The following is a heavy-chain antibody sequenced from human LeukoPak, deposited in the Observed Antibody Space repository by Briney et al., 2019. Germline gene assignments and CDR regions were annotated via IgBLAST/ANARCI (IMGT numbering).Heavy chain of an antibody. V-gene: IGHV3-48*04. CDR1: GFTFSNYS. J-gene: IGHJ4*02. Sequence: GGSLRLSCAASGFTFSNYSTNWVRQAPGKGLEWVSYISGTGSTMYYADSVKGRFTISRDNAKNSLYLQMNSLRAEDTAVYYCARRSRNSGRFFFDSWGQGTLVTVSS. CDR2: ISGTGSTM. CDR3: ARRSRNSGRFFFDS. D-gene: IGHD1-26*01.